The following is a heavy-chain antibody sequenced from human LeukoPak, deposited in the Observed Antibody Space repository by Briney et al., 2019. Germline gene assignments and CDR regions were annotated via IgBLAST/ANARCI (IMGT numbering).Heavy chain of an antibody. CDR1: GGSISSGGYY. V-gene: IGHV4-30-2*01. D-gene: IGHD1-14*01. Sequence: SETLSLTCTVSGGSISSGGYYWSWIRQPPGKGLEWIGYIYHSGSTYYNPSLKSRVTISVDRSKNQFSLKLSSMTAADTAVYYCARSAIDLPGWTGYAFDIWGQGTMVTVSS. CDR3: ARSAIDLPGWTGYAFDI. CDR2: IYHSGST. J-gene: IGHJ3*02.